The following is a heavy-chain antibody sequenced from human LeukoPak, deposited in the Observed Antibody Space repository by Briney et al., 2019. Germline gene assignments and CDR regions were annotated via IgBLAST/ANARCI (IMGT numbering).Heavy chain of an antibody. D-gene: IGHD3-10*01. J-gene: IGHJ4*02. CDR2: IYYSGST. CDR1: GGSISSYY. CDR3: ARDRGPAYYFDF. V-gene: IGHV4-59*01. Sequence: PSETLSLTCTVSGGSISSYYWSWIRQPPGKGLEWIGYIYYSGSTNYNPSLKSRVTISVDTSRNQFSLKLSSVTAADTAVYYCARDRGPAYYFDFGAREPLVTVPS.